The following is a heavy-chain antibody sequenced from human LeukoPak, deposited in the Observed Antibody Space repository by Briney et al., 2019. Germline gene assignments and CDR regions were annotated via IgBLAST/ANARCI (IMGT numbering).Heavy chain of an antibody. CDR3: ARAVAGTGDGWIDY. CDR1: GGSISSGGYY. CDR2: IYYSGST. Sequence: SQTLSLTCTVSGGSISSGGYYWSWIRQHPGKGLEWIGYIYYSGSTYYNPSLKSRVTISVDTSKNQFSLKLSSVTAADTAVYYCARAVAGTGDGWIDYWGQGTLVTVSS. J-gene: IGHJ4*02. V-gene: IGHV4-31*03. D-gene: IGHD6-19*01.